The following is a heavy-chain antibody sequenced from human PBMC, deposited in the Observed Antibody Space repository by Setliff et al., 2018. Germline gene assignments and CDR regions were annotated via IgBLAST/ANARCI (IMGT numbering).Heavy chain of an antibody. CDR2: IYTSWST. CDR3: ARASSGWYSAYYYYMDV. CDR1: GGSVNSGYDN. Sequence: PSETLSLTCTVSGGSVNSGYDNWSWIRQPAGQGLEWIGQIYTSWSTNYNPSLKSRVTISVDTSKNQFSLNLTSVTAADTAVYYCARASSGWYSAYYYYMDVWGKGTTVTVSS. V-gene: IGHV4-61*09. D-gene: IGHD6-19*01. J-gene: IGHJ6*03.